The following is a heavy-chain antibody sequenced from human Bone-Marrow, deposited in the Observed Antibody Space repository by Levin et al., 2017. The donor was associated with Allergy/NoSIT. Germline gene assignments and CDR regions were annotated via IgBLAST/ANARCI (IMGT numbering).Heavy chain of an antibody. V-gene: IGHV4-59*11. CDR2: ISYSGTT. CDR1: GGAINNHY. Sequence: NTSETLSLTCTVSGGAINNHYWSWIRQPPGKGLEWIGYISYSGTTKYSPSLKSRLFISIDASKGQFSLKMNSVTAADTAVYFCARVLWSGYFFDYWGQGALVTVSS. D-gene: IGHD3-3*01. J-gene: IGHJ4*02. CDR3: ARVLWSGYFFDY.